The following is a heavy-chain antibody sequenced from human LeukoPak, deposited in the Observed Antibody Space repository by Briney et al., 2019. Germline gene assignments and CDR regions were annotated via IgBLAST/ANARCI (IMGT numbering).Heavy chain of an antibody. Sequence: PSETPSLTCTVSGGSVSSGSYYWSWIRQPPGKGLEWIGYIYYSGSTNYNPSLKSRVTTSVDTSKNQFSLKLSSVTAADSAVYYCAREWAMVRGVIPPYNWFDPWGQGTLVTVSS. V-gene: IGHV4-61*01. D-gene: IGHD3-10*01. CDR2: IYYSGST. J-gene: IGHJ5*02. CDR1: GGSVSSGSYY. CDR3: AREWAMVRGVIPPYNWFDP.